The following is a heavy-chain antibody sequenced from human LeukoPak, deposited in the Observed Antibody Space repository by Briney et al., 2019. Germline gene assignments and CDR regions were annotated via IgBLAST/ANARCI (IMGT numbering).Heavy chain of an antibody. V-gene: IGHV3-30*03. J-gene: IGHJ4*02. CDR2: ISYDGTNK. CDR3: ARDGDMLTDYYVHEYDY. Sequence: PGGSLRLSCAASGFTFSNYAVSWVRQAPGKGLGWVAFISYDGTNKYYADSVKGRFTISRDNSKNTLYLQMNSLRAEDTAVYFCARDGDMLTDYYVHEYDYWGQGTLVTVSS. CDR1: GFTFSNYA. D-gene: IGHD3-9*01.